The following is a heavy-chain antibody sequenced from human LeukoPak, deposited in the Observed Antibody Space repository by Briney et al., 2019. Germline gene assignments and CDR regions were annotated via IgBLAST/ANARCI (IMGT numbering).Heavy chain of an antibody. Sequence: GGSLRLSCAASGFTFNYFWMHWVRQVPGKGLVWASGINNDGTATYYADSVRGRLTISRDNAKNTVYLQMNGLRAEDATVYYCATVSEYWGQGTLVTVSS. CDR2: INNDGTAT. CDR1: GFTFNYFW. V-gene: IGHV3-74*01. J-gene: IGHJ4*02. CDR3: ATVSEY.